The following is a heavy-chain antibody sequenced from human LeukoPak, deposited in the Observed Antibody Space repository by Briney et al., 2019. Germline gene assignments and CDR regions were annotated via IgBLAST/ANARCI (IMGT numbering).Heavy chain of an antibody. CDR1: GFTFSSYY. CDR2: INSDGSTT. J-gene: IGHJ6*02. Sequence: PGGSLRLSCAASGFTFSSYYMHWVRQTPGKGLVWVSRINSDGSTTSYADSVKGRFTISRDNAKNTLYLQMNSLRAEDTAVYYCARGNYYAMDVWGQGTTVTVSS. V-gene: IGHV3-74*01. CDR3: ARGNYYAMDV.